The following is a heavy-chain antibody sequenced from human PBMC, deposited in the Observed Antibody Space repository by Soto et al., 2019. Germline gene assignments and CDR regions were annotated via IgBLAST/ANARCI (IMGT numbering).Heavy chain of an antibody. CDR1: GYTFTSYY. J-gene: IGHJ4*02. V-gene: IGHV1-46*01. CDR2: INPSGGST. D-gene: IGHD1-26*01. Sequence: ASVNVSCKSSGYTFTSYYMHWVRQTPGQGLEWMGIINPSGGSTSYAQKFQGRVTMTRDTSTSTVYMELSSLRSEDTAVYYCARDPSLSGSYLYYFDYWGQGTLVTVSS. CDR3: ARDPSLSGSYLYYFDY.